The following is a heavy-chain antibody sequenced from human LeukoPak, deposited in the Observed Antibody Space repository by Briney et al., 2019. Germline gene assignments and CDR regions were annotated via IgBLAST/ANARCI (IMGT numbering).Heavy chain of an antibody. D-gene: IGHD3-10*01. V-gene: IGHV4-38-2*02. CDR1: GYSLSSGYY. CDR2: IYHSGST. Sequence: SETLSLTCTVSGYSLSSGYYWGWIRQPPGKGLEWIGSIYHSGSTYYNPSLKSRVTISVDTSKNQFSLKLSSVTAADTAVYYCAGEGVTMVRGAHDYWGQGTLVTVSS. J-gene: IGHJ4*02. CDR3: AGEGVTMVRGAHDY.